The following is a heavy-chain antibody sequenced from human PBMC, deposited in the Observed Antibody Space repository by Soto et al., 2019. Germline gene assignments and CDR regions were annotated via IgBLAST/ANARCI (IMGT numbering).Heavy chain of an antibody. D-gene: IGHD3-9*01. CDR3: ARRGALTSYYYGYYFDY. CDR2: INPVNGNT. CDR1: GYTFPRYA. J-gene: IGHJ4*02. V-gene: IGHV1-3*01. Sequence: QVQLVQSGAEVKKPGASVKVSCKASGYTFPRYAMNWVRQAPGQSPEWMGWINPVNGNTKYSQRFQGRVTITRDTSASTAYMELSSLTSEDTAVYYCARRGALTSYYYGYYFDYWGQGTLVTVSS.